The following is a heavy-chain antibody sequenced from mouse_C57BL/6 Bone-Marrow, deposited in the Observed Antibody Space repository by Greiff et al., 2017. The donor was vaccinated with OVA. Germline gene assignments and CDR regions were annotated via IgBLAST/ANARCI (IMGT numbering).Heavy chain of an antibody. CDR2: FYPGSGSI. CDR3: AIHERADYGSSLYFDY. Sequence: VQLQESGAELVKPGASVKLSCKASGYTFTEYTIPWVKQRSGQGLEWIGWFYPGSGSIKYNEKFKDKATLTADKSSSTFYMELSRFTSEDSAIYFCAIHERADYGSSLYFDYWGQGTTLTVSS. V-gene: IGHV1-62-2*01. J-gene: IGHJ2*01. CDR1: GYTFTEYT. D-gene: IGHD1-1*01.